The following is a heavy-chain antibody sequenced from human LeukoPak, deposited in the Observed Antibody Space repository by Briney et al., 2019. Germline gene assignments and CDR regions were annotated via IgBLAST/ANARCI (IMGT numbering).Heavy chain of an antibody. CDR2: IYYSGST. D-gene: IGHD6-19*01. J-gene: IGHJ4*02. V-gene: IGHV4-59*08. CDR3: ARARAVAGPYHDY. Sequence: SETLSLTCTVSGGSISSYYWSWIRQPPGKGLEWIGYIYYSGSTNYNPSLKSRVTISVDTSKNQFSLKLSSMTAADTAVYYCARARAVAGPYHDYWGQGTLVTVSS. CDR1: GGSISSYY.